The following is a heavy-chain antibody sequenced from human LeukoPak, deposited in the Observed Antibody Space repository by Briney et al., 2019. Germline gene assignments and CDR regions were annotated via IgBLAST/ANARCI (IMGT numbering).Heavy chain of an antibody. CDR3: ATGGGSYGDLGDY. CDR2: INPSGGST. CDR1: GYTFTSYD. Sequence: ASVKVSCKASGYTFTSYDINWVRQAPGQGLEWMGIINPSGGSTSYAQKFQGRVTMTRDTSTSTVYMELSSLRSEDTAVYYCATGGGSYGDLGDYWGQGTLVTVSS. D-gene: IGHD3-16*01. J-gene: IGHJ4*02. V-gene: IGHV1-46*01.